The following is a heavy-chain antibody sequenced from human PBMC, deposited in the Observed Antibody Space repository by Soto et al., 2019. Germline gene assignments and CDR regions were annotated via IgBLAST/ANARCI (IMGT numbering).Heavy chain of an antibody. V-gene: IGHV5-10-1*01. CDR3: ARRIAAAGGYYYYAFDV. CDR1: GYNFDTYW. Sequence: PGESLKISCKGSGYNFDTYWINWVRQTPGKGLEWMGRIDPIDSKTKYSPSLEGHITISVDKSISTTYLQWSSLEASDTAIYYCARRIAAAGGYYYYAFDVWGQGTAVTVSS. CDR2: IDPIDSKT. J-gene: IGHJ6*02. D-gene: IGHD6-13*01.